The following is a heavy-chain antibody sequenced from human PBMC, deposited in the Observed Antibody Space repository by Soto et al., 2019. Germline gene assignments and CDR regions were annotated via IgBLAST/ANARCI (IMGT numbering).Heavy chain of an antibody. D-gene: IGHD1-26*01. CDR3: ARVLVGGATPFDP. Sequence: PSDTLSLTCTVSGGSISSGGYYWSWIRHHPGKGLEWIGYIYYSGSTYYNPSLKSRVTISVDPSKNQFSLKLSSVTAADTAVYYCARVLVGGATPFDPWGQGTLVTVSS. J-gene: IGHJ5*02. V-gene: IGHV4-31*03. CDR1: GGSISSGGYY. CDR2: IYYSGST.